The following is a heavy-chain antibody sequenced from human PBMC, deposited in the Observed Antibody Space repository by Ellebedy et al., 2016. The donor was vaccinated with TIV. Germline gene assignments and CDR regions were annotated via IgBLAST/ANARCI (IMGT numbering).Heavy chain of an antibody. D-gene: IGHD1-26*01. CDR2: IIPIFGTA. CDR1: GGTFSSYA. V-gene: IGHV1-69*05. J-gene: IGHJ4*02. CDR3: ARGGLHMGVDY. Sequence: SVKVSCXASGGTFSSYAISWVRQAPGQGLEWMGGIIPIFGTANYAQKFQGRVTITRDTSASTAYMELSSLRSEDTAVYYCARGGLHMGVDYWGQGTLVTVSS.